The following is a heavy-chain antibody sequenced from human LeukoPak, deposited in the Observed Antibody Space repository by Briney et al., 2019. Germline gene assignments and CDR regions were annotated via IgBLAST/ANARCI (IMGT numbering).Heavy chain of an antibody. CDR2: IHYSGST. Sequence: PSETLSLTCTVSGGSISSSSYYWGWIRQPPGKGLEWIGSIHYSGSTSYNPSLKSRVTISVDTSKNQFSLKLSSVTAADTAVYYCARRIVGANPCIDYWGQGTLVTVSS. D-gene: IGHD1-26*01. V-gene: IGHV4-39*07. J-gene: IGHJ4*02. CDR1: GGSISSSSYY. CDR3: ARRIVGANPCIDY.